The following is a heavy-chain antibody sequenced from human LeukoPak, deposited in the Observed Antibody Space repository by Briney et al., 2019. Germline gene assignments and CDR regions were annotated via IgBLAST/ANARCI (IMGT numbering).Heavy chain of an antibody. D-gene: IGHD1-26*01. V-gene: IGHV1-18*01. Sequence: APVKVSCKGFGYTFSRYSINRVRQAPGQGLEWMGWISAYNGNTKYAQKLQGRVTMTTDTSTSTAYMELRSLRSDDTAVYYCARGLGGSGSYFLTFDYWGQGTLVTVSS. J-gene: IGHJ4*02. CDR2: ISAYNGNT. CDR3: ARGLGGSGSYFLTFDY. CDR1: GYTFSRYS.